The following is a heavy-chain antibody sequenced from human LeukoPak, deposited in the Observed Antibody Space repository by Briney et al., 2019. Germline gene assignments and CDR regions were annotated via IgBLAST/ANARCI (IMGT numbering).Heavy chain of an antibody. V-gene: IGHV3-48*03. D-gene: IGHD3-22*01. Sequence: PGGSLRLSCAASGFPFSSYEMNWVRQAPGKGLEWVSYISPYDSIYYADSVKGRFTISRDNAKNSLYLQMNSLRAEDTAVYYCARDGYYYDRSGWLDYLGQGTLVTVSS. CDR2: ISPYDSI. CDR3: ARDGYYYDRSGWLDY. J-gene: IGHJ4*02. CDR1: GFPFSSYE.